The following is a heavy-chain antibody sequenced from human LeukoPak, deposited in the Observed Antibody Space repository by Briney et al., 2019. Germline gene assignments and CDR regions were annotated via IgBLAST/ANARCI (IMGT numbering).Heavy chain of an antibody. CDR1: GFTFSKHG. CDR2: VSPPGGGT. D-gene: IGHD5-18*01. Sequence: GGSLRLSCGASGFTFSKHGMNWVRQAPGKGLEWLSGVSPPGGGTYYADSVKGRFTISRDDSKNTLSLQMNGLRVEDTAVYYCAKDYARGSYSYGYDYWGQGTLVTVSS. J-gene: IGHJ4*02. CDR3: AKDYARGSYSYGYDY. V-gene: IGHV3-23*01.